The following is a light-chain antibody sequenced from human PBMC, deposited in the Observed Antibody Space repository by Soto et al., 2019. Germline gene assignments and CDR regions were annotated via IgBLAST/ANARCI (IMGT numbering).Light chain of an antibody. Sequence: DIRMTQSPSSLSASVGDRVTIACRASQSISIYLNWYQQKPGKAPMLLIHTASILQSGVPSRFGGSGSGTDFTLTISGLQPEDFASYYCQQSYRTPTFGGGTKVEIK. J-gene: IGKJ4*01. V-gene: IGKV1-39*01. CDR3: QQSYRTPT. CDR1: QSISIY. CDR2: TAS.